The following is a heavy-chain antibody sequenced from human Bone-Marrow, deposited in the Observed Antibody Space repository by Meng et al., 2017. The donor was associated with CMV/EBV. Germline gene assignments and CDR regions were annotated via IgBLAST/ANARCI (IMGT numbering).Heavy chain of an antibody. CDR1: GYTFTTYD. Sequence: ASVKVSCKASGYTFTTYDINWVRQATGQGLEWMGWMNPNSGNTGYAQKFQGRVTLTRVTSISTAYMELSSLTSDDTAVYYCARPRGTVTTYVVENYYYGMDVWGQGNTVNVSS. CDR3: ARPRGTVTTYVVENYYYGMDV. D-gene: IGHD4-17*01. V-gene: IGHV1-8*01. CDR2: MNPNSGNT. J-gene: IGHJ6*02.